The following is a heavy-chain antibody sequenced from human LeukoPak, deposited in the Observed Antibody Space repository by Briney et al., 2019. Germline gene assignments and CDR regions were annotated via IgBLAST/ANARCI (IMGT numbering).Heavy chain of an antibody. J-gene: IGHJ4*02. V-gene: IGHV3-23*01. CDR2: ISGSGGST. CDR3: AKDSLYYYGSGSYRDY. Sequence: GGSLRLSCAASGFTFSDYWMHWVRQAPGKGLEWVSAISGSGGSTYYADSVKGRFTISRDNSKNTLYLQMNSLRAEDTAVYYCAKDSLYYYGSGSYRDYWGQGTLVTVSS. CDR1: GFTFSDYW. D-gene: IGHD3-10*01.